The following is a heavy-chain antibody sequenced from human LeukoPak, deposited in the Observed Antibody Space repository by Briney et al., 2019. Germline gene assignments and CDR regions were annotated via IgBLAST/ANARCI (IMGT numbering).Heavy chain of an antibody. V-gene: IGHV3-30-3*01. J-gene: IGHJ4*02. CDR1: GFTFNTYA. CDR2: ISFDGSNQ. CDR3: ASDRHSGSFYGYFDY. D-gene: IGHD1-26*01. Sequence: GGSLRLSCAASGFTFNTYAMHWVRQAPGKGLEWVAVISFDGSNQHYADSVKGRFTISRDDSKNTLYPQMNSLRAEDTAVYYCASDRHSGSFYGYFDYWGQGTLVTVSS.